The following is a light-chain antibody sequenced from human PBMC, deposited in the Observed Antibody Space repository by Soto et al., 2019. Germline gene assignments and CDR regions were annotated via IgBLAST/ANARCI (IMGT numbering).Light chain of an antibody. Sequence: QSVLTQPPSASGSPGHTVTISCTGTSSDVGAYDYVSWYQQLAVKAPTLMIYEINRRPSGVPDRFSGSKSSNTASLTVSGLQAEDEADYYCSSFAVSNNFPDVFGTGTKVTVL. CDR2: EIN. J-gene: IGLJ1*01. CDR1: SSDVGAYDY. CDR3: SSFAVSNNFPDV. V-gene: IGLV2-8*01.